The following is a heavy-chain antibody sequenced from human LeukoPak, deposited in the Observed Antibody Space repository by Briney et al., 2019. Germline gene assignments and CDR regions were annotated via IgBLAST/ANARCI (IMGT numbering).Heavy chain of an antibody. V-gene: IGHV3-11*01. CDR1: GFTFSDYY. J-gene: IGHJ6*03. CDR2: ISSSGTTI. CDR3: ARGSRYYDSSGYYNYYYYYMDV. Sequence: GGSLRLSCAASGFTFSDYYMSWIRQAPGKGLEWLSYISSSGTTIYYADSVKGRFTISRDNAKNSLYLQMNSLRAEDTALYYCARGSRYYDSSGYYNYYYYYMDVWGKGTTVTVSS. D-gene: IGHD3-22*01.